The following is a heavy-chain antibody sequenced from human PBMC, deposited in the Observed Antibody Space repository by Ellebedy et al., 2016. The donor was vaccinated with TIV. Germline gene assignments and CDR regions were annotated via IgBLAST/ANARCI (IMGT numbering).Heavy chain of an antibody. D-gene: IGHD6-19*01. CDR3: AGGSGWLIDF. V-gene: IGHV3-7*02. CDR2: IKQDGSER. Sequence: PGGSLRLSCVVSGFTFSRSHMTWVRQASGKGLEWVANIKQDGSERFYVDSVKGRFTISRDNAKNSLYLQMNSLRVEDTAVYYCAGGSGWLIDFWGQGTLVTVSS. CDR1: GFTFSRSH. J-gene: IGHJ4*02.